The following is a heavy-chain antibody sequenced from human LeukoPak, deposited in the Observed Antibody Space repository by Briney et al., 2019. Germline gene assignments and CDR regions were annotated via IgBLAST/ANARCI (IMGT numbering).Heavy chain of an antibody. J-gene: IGHJ4*02. CDR3: ARGMAVTGYYFDY. V-gene: IGHV6-1*01. CDR2: TYYRSKWYN. CDR1: GDSVSSNTVA. D-gene: IGHD4-11*01. Sequence: SQTLSLTCAISGDSVSSNTVAWNWIRQSPSRGLEWLGRTYYRSKWYNDYVLSVRSRITINPDTSKNQFSLQLNSVTPEDTAVYYCARGMAVTGYYFDYWGQGTLVTVSS.